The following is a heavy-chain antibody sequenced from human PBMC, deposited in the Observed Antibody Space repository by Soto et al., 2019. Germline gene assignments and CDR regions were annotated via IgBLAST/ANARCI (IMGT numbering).Heavy chain of an antibody. CDR3: ARDLVYRAGSHWNDDGY. J-gene: IGHJ4*02. CDR1: GFIFSNNG. V-gene: IGHV3-33*08. Sequence: PGGSLRLSCVGSGFIFSNNGMHWVRQTPGKGLEWVAVIWYDGSNKYYADSVKGRFTISRDNSKNTLYLQMNSLRAEDTAVYYCARDLVYRAGSHWNDDGYWGQGTLVTVSS. D-gene: IGHD1-1*01. CDR2: IWYDGSNK.